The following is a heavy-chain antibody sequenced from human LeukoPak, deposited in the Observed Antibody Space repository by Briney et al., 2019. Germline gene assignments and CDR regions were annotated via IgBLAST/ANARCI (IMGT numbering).Heavy chain of an antibody. CDR1: GYSISSGYY. V-gene: IGHV4-38-2*02. J-gene: IGHJ4*02. CDR2: IYHSGST. Sequence: SETLSLTCTVSGYSISSGYYWGWIRQPPGKGLEGIGSIYHSGSTYYNPSLKSRVTISVDTSKNQFSLKLSSVTAADTAVYYCARDCSSTSCYTFGFDYWGQGTLVTVSS. D-gene: IGHD2-2*02. CDR3: ARDCSSTSCYTFGFDY.